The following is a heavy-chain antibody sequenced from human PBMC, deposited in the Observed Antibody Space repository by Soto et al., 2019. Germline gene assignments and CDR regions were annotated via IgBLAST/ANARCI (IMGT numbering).Heavy chain of an antibody. V-gene: IGHV1-69*13. CDR3: ARVGGGLTASPDYYGMDV. CDR2: IIPIFGTA. J-gene: IGHJ6*02. CDR1: GYTFTSYD. D-gene: IGHD5-18*01. Sequence: GASVQVSCKASGYTFTSYDMHWVRQAPGQGLEWMGGIIPIFGTANYAQKFQGRVTIPADESTSTAYMELSSLRSEDTAVYYCARVGGGLTASPDYYGMDVWGQGTTVTVSS.